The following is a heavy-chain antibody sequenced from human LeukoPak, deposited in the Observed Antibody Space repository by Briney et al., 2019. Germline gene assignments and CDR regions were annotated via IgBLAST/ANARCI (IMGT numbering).Heavy chain of an antibody. V-gene: IGHV4-59*05. Sequence: GSLRLSCAASGFTFSSYWMSWVRQPPGKGLEWIGRIYYSGSTYYNPSLKSRVTISVDTSKNQFSLKLSSVTAADTAVYYCARLPTVTFFDYWGQGTLVTVSS. CDR1: GFTFSSYW. J-gene: IGHJ4*02. CDR2: IYYSGST. D-gene: IGHD4-17*01. CDR3: ARLPTVTFFDY.